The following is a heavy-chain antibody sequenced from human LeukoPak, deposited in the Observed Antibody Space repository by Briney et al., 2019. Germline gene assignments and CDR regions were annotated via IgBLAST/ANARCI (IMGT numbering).Heavy chain of an antibody. V-gene: IGHV3-23*01. Sequence: GGSLRLSCAASGFTFRSYAMTWVRQAPGKGLEWVSSVGATGDNTYHADSVKGRFTISRDNSKNTLYLQMNSLRAEDTAVYYCAKDWTRFPWWGQGILVTVSS. D-gene: IGHD3-3*01. CDR3: AKDWTRFPW. J-gene: IGHJ4*02. CDR1: GFTFRSYA. CDR2: VGATGDNT.